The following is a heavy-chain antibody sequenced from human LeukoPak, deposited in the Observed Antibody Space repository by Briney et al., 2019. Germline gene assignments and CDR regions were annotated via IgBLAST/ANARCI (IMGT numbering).Heavy chain of an antibody. V-gene: IGHV3-53*01. CDR1: GFTVSSNY. D-gene: IGHD6-19*01. Sequence: PGGSLRLSCAASGFTVSSNYMSWVRQAPGKGLEWVSVIYSGGSTYYADSVKGRFTISRDNSKNTLYLQMNSLRAEDTAVYYCAREGIAVAIWAFDIWGQGTMVTVSS. CDR2: IYSGGST. J-gene: IGHJ3*02. CDR3: AREGIAVAIWAFDI.